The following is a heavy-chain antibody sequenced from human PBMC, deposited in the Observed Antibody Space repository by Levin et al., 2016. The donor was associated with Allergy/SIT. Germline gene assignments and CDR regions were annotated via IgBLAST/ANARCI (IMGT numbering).Heavy chain of an antibody. CDR3: ARLEYLAAAGNY. D-gene: IGHD6-13*01. Sequence: WIRQPPGKGLEWIGSIYYSGSTYYNPSLKSRVTISVDTSKNQFSPKLSSVTAADTAVYYCARLEYLAAAGNYWGQGTLVTVSS. V-gene: IGHV4-39*01. CDR2: IYYSGST. J-gene: IGHJ4*02.